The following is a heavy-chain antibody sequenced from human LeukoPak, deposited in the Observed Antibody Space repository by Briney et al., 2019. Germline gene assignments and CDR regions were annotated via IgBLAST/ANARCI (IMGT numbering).Heavy chain of an antibody. J-gene: IGHJ4*02. D-gene: IGHD2-15*01. Sequence: GGSLRLSCAASGFTFRNYAMYWVRQAPGKGLEWVAFTNYDGSDRCYADSVKGRFTVSRDNPKNTLYLQMNSLRTEDTVVYYCAKELPDRYSLEYWGQGTMVTVPS. CDR1: GFTFRNYA. CDR2: TNYDGSDR. CDR3: AKELPDRYSLEY. V-gene: IGHV3-30*02.